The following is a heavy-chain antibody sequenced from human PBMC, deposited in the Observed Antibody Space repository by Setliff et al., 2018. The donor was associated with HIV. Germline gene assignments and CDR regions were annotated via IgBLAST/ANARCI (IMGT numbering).Heavy chain of an antibody. CDR1: GGPISSSGGYF. V-gene: IGHV4-39*07. D-gene: IGHD6-13*01. Sequence: PSETLSLTCTVSGGPISSSGGYFYSWIRQHPGKGLEWIGSIYYSGTTYYTPSLKSRVTMSVDTSTSRLSLKVHPVTAADTAMYYCARGSHGTSWTDYWGQGTLVTVSS. J-gene: IGHJ4*02. CDR2: IYYSGTT. CDR3: ARGSHGTSWTDY.